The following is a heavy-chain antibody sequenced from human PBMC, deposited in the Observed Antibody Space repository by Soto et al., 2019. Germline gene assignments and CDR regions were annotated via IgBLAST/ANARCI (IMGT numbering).Heavy chain of an antibody. Sequence: ASVKVSCTVSGYAFISYAISWVRHVPGQGFEWVGRVSPYSGNTDTAQKFQGRVIMTADTSTNTAYMDLRNLRSDDTAVYFCARDFLTRATWGSSTALFSCYGIAVRGQGNLVTISS. D-gene: IGHD2-2*01. J-gene: IGHJ4*03. V-gene: IGHV1-18*01. CDR2: VSPYSGNT. CDR1: GYAFISYA. CDR3: ARDFLTRATWGSSTALFSCYGIAV.